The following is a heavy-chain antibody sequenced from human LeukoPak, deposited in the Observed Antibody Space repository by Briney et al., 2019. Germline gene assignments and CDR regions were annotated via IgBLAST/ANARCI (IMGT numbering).Heavy chain of an antibody. CDR1: GFTVSSNY. CDR3: ASLASVVGTNY. V-gene: IGHV3-53*01. Sequence: PGGSLRLSCAASGFTVSSNYMSWVRQAPGRRLEWVSVIYSGGGTYYADSVKGRFTISRDNSKNTLYLQMNSLRAEDTAVYYCASLASVVGTNYWGQGTLVTVSS. J-gene: IGHJ4*02. CDR2: IYSGGGT. D-gene: IGHD6-19*01.